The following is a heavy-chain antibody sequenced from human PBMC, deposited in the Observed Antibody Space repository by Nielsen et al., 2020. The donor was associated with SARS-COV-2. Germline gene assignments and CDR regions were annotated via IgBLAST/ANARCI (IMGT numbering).Heavy chain of an antibody. D-gene: IGHD5-18*01. J-gene: IGHJ3*02. Sequence: GGSLRLSCAASGFTFSSYAMSWVRQAPGKGLEWVSAISGSGGSTYYADSVKGRFTISRDNAKNSLYLQMNSLRAEDTAVYYCARVPNTWIQDYAFDIWGQGTMVTVSS. V-gene: IGHV3-23*01. CDR3: ARVPNTWIQDYAFDI. CDR1: GFTFSSYA. CDR2: ISGSGGST.